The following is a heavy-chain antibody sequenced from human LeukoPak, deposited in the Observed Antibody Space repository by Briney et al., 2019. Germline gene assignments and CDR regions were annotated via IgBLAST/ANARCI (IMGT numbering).Heavy chain of an antibody. Sequence: SETLSLTCTVSGGSISSGDYYWSWIRQPPGKGLEWIGYIYYSGSTYYNPSLKSRVTISVDTSKNQFSLKLSSVTAADTAVYYCARGTTVTPLPYFDHWGQGTLVTVSS. D-gene: IGHD4-17*01. V-gene: IGHV4-30-4*01. CDR2: IYYSGST. CDR3: ARGTTVTPLPYFDH. CDR1: GGSISSGDYY. J-gene: IGHJ4*02.